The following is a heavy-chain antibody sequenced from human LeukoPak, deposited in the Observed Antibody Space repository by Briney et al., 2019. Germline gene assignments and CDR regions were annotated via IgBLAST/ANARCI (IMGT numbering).Heavy chain of an antibody. Sequence: GRSLRLSCAASGFTFDDYAMHWVRQAPGKGLEWVSGISWNSGSIGYADSVKGRFTISGDNAKNSLYLRMNSLRAEDTALYYCAKDPSGYNSPGGFDYWGQGTLVTVSS. CDR3: AKDPSGYNSPGGFDY. J-gene: IGHJ4*02. CDR1: GFTFDDYA. V-gene: IGHV3-9*01. CDR2: ISWNSGSI. D-gene: IGHD5-24*01.